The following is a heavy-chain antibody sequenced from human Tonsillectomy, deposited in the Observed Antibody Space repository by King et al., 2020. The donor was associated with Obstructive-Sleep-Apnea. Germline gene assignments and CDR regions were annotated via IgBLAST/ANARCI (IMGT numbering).Heavy chain of an antibody. CDR1: GFTFSSYA. J-gene: IGHJ4*02. Sequence: VQLVESGGGLVQPGGSLRLSCAASGFTFSSYAMSWFRQAPGKGLEWVSAISGSGGSTYYADSVKGRFTISRDNSKNTLYLQMNSLRAEDTAVYYCAKDIRWFGELLGAGVDYWGQGTLVTVSS. CDR3: AKDIRWFGELLGAGVDY. V-gene: IGHV3-23*04. D-gene: IGHD3-10*01. CDR2: ISGSGGST.